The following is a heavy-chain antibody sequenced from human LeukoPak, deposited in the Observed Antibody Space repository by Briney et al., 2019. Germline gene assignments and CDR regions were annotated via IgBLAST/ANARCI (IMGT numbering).Heavy chain of an antibody. Sequence: ASVKVSCKASGGTFRNYAIIWVRQAPGQGLEWMGGIIPIFGTANYAQKFQGRVTITADESTSTAYMELSSLRSEDTAVYFCARDTLDNRNDQDGDYWGQGTLVTVSS. CDR2: IIPIFGTA. D-gene: IGHD1-20*01. CDR1: GGTFRNYA. J-gene: IGHJ4*02. V-gene: IGHV1-69*13. CDR3: ARDTLDNRNDQDGDY.